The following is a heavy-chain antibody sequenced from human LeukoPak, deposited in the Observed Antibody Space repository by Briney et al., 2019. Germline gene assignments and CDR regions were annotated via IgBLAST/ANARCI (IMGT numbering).Heavy chain of an antibody. CDR1: GFIFRNYA. D-gene: IGHD3-9*01. V-gene: IGHV3-23*01. J-gene: IGHJ4*02. CDR3: AKWGDYDILTGYYVPDF. Sequence: GASLRLSCVASGFIFRNYAMSWVRQAPGKGLEWVSAITGSGDTTYYADSVKGRFTISRDKSKNTLYVEMNTLRAEDTAVYYCAKWGDYDILTGYYVPDFWGQGTLVTVSS. CDR2: ITGSGDTT.